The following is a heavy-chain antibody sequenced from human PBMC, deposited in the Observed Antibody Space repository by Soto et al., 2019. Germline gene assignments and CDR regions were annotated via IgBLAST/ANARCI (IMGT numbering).Heavy chain of an antibody. Sequence: EVQLVESGGGLVQPGRSLRLSCAASGFTFDDYAMHWVRQAPGKGLEWVSGISWNSGSIGYADSVKGRFTISRDNAKNSLYLQMNSLRAEDTALYYCAKDTPLRFLEWTKIPCYWGQGTLVTVSS. CDR1: GFTFDDYA. CDR3: AKDTPLRFLEWTKIPCY. J-gene: IGHJ4*02. D-gene: IGHD3-3*01. V-gene: IGHV3-9*01. CDR2: ISWNSGSI.